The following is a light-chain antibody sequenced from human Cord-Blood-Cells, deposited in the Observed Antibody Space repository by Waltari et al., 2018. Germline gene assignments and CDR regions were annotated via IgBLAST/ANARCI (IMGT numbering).Light chain of an antibody. CDR1: SGHSSYA. V-gene: IGLV4-69*01. CDR2: LNSDGSH. Sequence: QLVLTQSPSASASLGASVKLTCTLSSGHSSYAIAWHQQQPEKGPRYLMKLNSDGSHSKGDGFPDRCSGSSSGAERYLTVSSLQSEDEADYYCQTWGTGIRVFGGGTKLTVL. CDR3: QTWGTGIRV. J-gene: IGLJ3*02.